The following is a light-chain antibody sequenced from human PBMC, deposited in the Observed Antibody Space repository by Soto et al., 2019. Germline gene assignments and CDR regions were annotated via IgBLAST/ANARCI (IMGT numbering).Light chain of an antibody. CDR1: VLAKKS. Sequence: SYELTQPSSVSVSPGQTARITCSGDVLAKKSARWFQQRPGQAPLLVIYKDTQRPAGIPERFSGSSSGTTVTLTISGAQLEDEGDYYCYSATDNIGVFGGGTKLTVL. J-gene: IGLJ3*02. CDR2: KDT. CDR3: YSATDNIGV. V-gene: IGLV3-27*01.